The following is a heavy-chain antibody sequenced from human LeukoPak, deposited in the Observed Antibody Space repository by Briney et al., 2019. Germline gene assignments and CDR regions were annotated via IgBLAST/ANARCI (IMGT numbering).Heavy chain of an antibody. D-gene: IGHD6-19*01. J-gene: IGHJ4*02. CDR2: INSDGSST. V-gene: IGHV3-74*01. CDR3: ARPSTLDSSLDY. CDR1: GFTFSSYW. Sequence: GGSLRLSCAASGFTFSSYWMHWVRQAPGKGLVWVSRINSDGSSTSYADSVKGRFTISRDNAKNSLYLQMSSLKASDTAMYYCARPSTLDSSLDYWGQGTLVTVSS.